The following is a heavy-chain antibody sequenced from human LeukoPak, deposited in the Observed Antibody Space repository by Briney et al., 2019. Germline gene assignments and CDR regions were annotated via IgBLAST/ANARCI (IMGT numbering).Heavy chain of an antibody. V-gene: IGHV3-48*01. CDR3: ARDLTSAYWTPGGYYYYMDV. J-gene: IGHJ6*03. D-gene: IGHD3-16*01. Sequence: GGSLRLSCAASGFNLKTYSINWVRQAPGKGLEWISYITSDSAFMYYADSVKGRFTISRDNAKNSVYLQMHSLRVEDTALYYCARDLTSAYWTPGGYYYYMDVWGKGTTVTVSS. CDR1: GFNLKTYS. CDR2: ITSDSAFM.